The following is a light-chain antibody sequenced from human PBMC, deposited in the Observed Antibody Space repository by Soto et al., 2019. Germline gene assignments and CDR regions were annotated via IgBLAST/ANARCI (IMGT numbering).Light chain of an antibody. J-gene: IGLJ1*01. CDR2: EVS. V-gene: IGLV2-18*02. CDR3: SSYTSSSTYV. CDR1: SSDVGSYNR. Sequence: QSVLTQPPSVSGSPGQSVTISCTGTSSDVGSYNRVSWFQQPPGTAPKLLIYEVSNRPSGVPDRISGSKSGNTASLTISGLQAEDEADYYCSSYTSSSTYVFGTGTKDTDL.